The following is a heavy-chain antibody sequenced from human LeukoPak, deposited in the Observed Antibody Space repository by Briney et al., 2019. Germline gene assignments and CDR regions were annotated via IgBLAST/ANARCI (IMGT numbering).Heavy chain of an antibody. D-gene: IGHD3-9*01. CDR3: AREYYDILTGYFHPFDP. CDR2: IIPILCIA. V-gene: IGHV1-69*04. J-gene: IGHJ5*02. CDR1: GGTFSSYA. Sequence: SVKVSCKASGGTFSSYAISWVRQAPGQGLEWMGRIIPILCIANYAQKFQGRVTITADKSTSPAYMELSSLRSEDTAVYYCAREYYDILTGYFHPFDPWGQGTLVTVSS.